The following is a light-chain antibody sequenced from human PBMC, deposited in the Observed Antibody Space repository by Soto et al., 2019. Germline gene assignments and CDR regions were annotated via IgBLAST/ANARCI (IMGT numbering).Light chain of an antibody. CDR1: SSDVGGYNH. Sequence: QSVLTQPASVSGSPGQSITISCTGTSSDVGGYNHVSWYQQHPGKAPKLMIYDVSSRPSGVSNRFSGSKSGNTASLTVSGLQAEDEADYYCSSYAGSNNFEVFGTGTKVTVL. V-gene: IGLV2-14*01. CDR3: SSYAGSNNFEV. J-gene: IGLJ1*01. CDR2: DVS.